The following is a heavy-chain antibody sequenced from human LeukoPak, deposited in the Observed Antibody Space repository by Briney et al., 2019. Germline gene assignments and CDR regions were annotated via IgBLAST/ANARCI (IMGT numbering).Heavy chain of an antibody. D-gene: IGHD2/OR15-2a*01. J-gene: IGHJ4*02. CDR2: IIPIFGTA. CDR3: ARVFSGQAYFDY. V-gene: IGHV1-69*01. Sequence: SVKVSCKPSGGTFSSYAISRVRQAPGQGLEWMGGIIPIFGTANYAQKFQGRVTITADESTSTAYMERSSLKSEARSVYYCARVFSGQAYFDYWGQGTLVTVSS. CDR1: GGTFSSYA.